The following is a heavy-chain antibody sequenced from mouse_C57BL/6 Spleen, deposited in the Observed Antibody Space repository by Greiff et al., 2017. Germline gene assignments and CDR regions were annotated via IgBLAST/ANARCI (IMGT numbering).Heavy chain of an antibody. CDR3: ATHYGSPYWYFDV. D-gene: IGHD1-1*01. CDR1: GYAFSSYW. V-gene: IGHV1-82*01. J-gene: IGHJ1*03. Sequence: VKLMESGPELVKPGASVKISCKASGYAFSSYWMNWVTQRPGKGLEWIGRIYPGDGDTNYNGKFTGKATLTADKSSSTAYMQRSSLTSEDSAVYFCATHYGSPYWYFDVWGTGTTVTVSS. CDR2: IYPGDGDT.